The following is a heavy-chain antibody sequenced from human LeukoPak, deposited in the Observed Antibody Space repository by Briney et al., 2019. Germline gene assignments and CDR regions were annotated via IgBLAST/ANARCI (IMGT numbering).Heavy chain of an antibody. V-gene: IGHV3-66*01. J-gene: IGHJ4*02. Sequence: GGSMRLSCAASGFTVSSNYMSWDRQAPGKGLEWVSVLYSGGNTYYADSVKGRFSISRDDSKNTLYLQMNSLRADDTAVYYCARGGTATTQPFEYWGQGALVTVSS. CDR1: GFTVSSNY. D-gene: IGHD4-17*01. CDR2: LYSGGNT. CDR3: ARGGTATTQPFEY.